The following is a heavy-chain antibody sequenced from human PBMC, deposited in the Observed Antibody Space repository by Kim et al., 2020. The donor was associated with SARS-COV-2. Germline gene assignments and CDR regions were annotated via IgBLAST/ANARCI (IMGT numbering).Heavy chain of an antibody. CDR2: IRSKAYGGTT. Sequence: GGSLRLSCTASGFTFGDYAMSWVRQAPGKGLEWVGFIRSKAYGGTTEYSASVKGRFTISRDDSKSNAYLQMNSLKTEDTAVYYCTRGLTLFGSGSYYSYYYYMDVWGKGTTVTVSS. CDR3: TRGLTLFGSGSYYSYYYYMDV. J-gene: IGHJ6*03. V-gene: IGHV3-49*04. D-gene: IGHD3-10*01. CDR1: GFTFGDYA.